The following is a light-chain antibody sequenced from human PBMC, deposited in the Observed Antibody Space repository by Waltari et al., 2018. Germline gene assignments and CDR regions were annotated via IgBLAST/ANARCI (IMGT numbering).Light chain of an antibody. V-gene: IGLV2-23*02. Sequence: QSALTQPASVSGTPGQSITISCTGTTSDVGNYDLVSWYQQHPGKAPKLLICEVNRRPSGVASRFPGSKSGNTASLTISGLQAEDEADFYCCSYAGLGTYVFGSGTKVTVL. CDR3: CSYAGLGTYV. CDR2: EVN. CDR1: TSDVGNYDL. J-gene: IGLJ1*01.